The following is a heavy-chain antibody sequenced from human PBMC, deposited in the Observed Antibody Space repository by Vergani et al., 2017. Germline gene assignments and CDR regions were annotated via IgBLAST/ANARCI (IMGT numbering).Heavy chain of an antibody. D-gene: IGHD3-10*01. CDR3: AREGESEDYYYYMDV. CDR2: IYYSGST. V-gene: IGHV4-59*01. CDR1: GGSISSYY. Sequence: QVQLQESGPGLVKPSETLSLTCTVSGGSISSYYWSWIRQPPGKGLECIGYIYYSGSTNYNPSLKSRVTISVDTSKNQFSLKLSSVTAADTAVYYCAREGESEDYYYYMDVWGKGTTVTVSS. J-gene: IGHJ6*03.